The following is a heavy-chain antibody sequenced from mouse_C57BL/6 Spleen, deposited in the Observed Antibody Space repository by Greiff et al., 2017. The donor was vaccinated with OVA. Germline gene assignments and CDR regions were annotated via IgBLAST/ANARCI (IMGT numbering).Heavy chain of an antibody. J-gene: IGHJ1*03. CDR1: GYSITSGYY. CDR2: ISYDGSN. D-gene: IGHD1-1*01. V-gene: IGHV3-6*01. Sequence: ESGPGLVKPSQSLSLTCSVTGYSITSGYYWNWIRQFPGNKLEWMGYISYDGSNNYNPSLKNRISITRDTSKNQFFLKLNSVTTEDTATYYCARDGGYGSSYGYFDVWGTGTTVTVSS. CDR3: ARDGGYGSSYGYFDV.